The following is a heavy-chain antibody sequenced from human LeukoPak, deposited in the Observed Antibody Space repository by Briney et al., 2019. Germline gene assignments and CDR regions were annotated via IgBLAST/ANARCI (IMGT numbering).Heavy chain of an antibody. J-gene: IGHJ3*02. CDR3: ARDSFGSSWYVAFDI. CDR2: IYNSGST. CDR1: DGSITNGGYH. D-gene: IGHD6-13*01. Sequence: PSQTLSLTCTVSDGSITNGGYHWSWIRQYSGTGLEWIGYIYNSGSTYYNPSLKSRVTTSVDTSKNQLSLKLSSVTDADTAVYYCARDSFGSSWYVAFDIWSQGTMVTVSS. V-gene: IGHV4-31*03.